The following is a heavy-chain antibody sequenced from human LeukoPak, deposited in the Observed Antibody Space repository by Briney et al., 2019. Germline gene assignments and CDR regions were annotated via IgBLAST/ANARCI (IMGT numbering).Heavy chain of an antibody. J-gene: IGHJ4*02. CDR1: GFTFSNYA. Sequence: GGSLRLSCGASGFTFSNYAMSWIRQAPGKGLEWVSSISGSGGSTYYADSVKGWFTISRDNSQNTLYLQMNSLRAEDTAVYYCAKDGYGDYGGVYWGQGTLVTVSS. V-gene: IGHV3-23*01. CDR2: ISGSGGST. D-gene: IGHD4-17*01. CDR3: AKDGYGDYGGVY.